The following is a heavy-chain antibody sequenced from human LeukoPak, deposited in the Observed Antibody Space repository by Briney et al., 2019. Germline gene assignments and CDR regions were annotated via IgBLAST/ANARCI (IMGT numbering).Heavy chain of an antibody. D-gene: IGHD6-19*01. V-gene: IGHV3-23*01. CDR1: GFTFGDYA. CDR3: AKRAVAGTGRGFDI. J-gene: IGHJ3*02. Sequence: GGSLRLSCAASGFTFGDYAMNWVRQAPGKGLEWVSLISGSGDSTDYADSVKGRFTISRDNSKNTLYLQINSLRADDTAVYYCAKRAVAGTGRGFDIWGQGTLVTVSS. CDR2: ISGSGDST.